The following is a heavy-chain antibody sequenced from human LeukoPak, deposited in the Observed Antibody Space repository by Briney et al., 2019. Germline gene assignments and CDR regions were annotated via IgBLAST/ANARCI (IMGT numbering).Heavy chain of an antibody. CDR2: ISSSSSYI. D-gene: IGHD3-10*01. CDR3: AWGPYGSGSRYYYYYYGMDV. V-gene: IGHV3-21*01. Sequence: GGSLRLSCAASGFTFSSYSMNWVRQAPGKGLEWVSSISSSSSYIYYADSVKGRFTISRDNAKNSLYLQMNSLRAEDTAVYYCAWGPYGSGSRYYYYYYGMDVWGQGTTVTVSS. J-gene: IGHJ6*02. CDR1: GFTFSSYS.